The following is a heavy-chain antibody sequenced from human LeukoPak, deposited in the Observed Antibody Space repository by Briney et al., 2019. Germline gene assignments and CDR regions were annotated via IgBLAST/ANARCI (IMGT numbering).Heavy chain of an antibody. CDR1: GGSFSGYY. J-gene: IGHJ4*02. V-gene: IGHV4-34*01. CDR2: INHSGST. CDR3: ASQPPRRWYSSGWYYFDY. D-gene: IGHD6-19*01. Sequence: PSETLSLTCAVYGGSFSGYYWSWIRQPPGKGLEWIGEINHSGSTNYNPSLKSRVTISVDTSKNQFSLKLSSVTAADTAVYYCASQPPRRWYSSGWYYFDYWGQGTLVTVSS.